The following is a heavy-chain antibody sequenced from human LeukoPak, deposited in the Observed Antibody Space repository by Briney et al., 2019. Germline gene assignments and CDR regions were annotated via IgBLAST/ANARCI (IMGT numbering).Heavy chain of an antibody. V-gene: IGHV3-30-3*01. CDR2: ISYDGSNK. CDR1: GFTFSSYA. D-gene: IGHD3-10*01. Sequence: GGSLRLSCAASGFTFSSYAMHWVRQAPGKGLEWVALISYDGSNKYYAASVKGRFTISRDNYKNTLSLEMNSLRAEDTAVYYCAREDYGSGTFFDYWGQGTLVPVSS. CDR3: AREDYGSGTFFDY. J-gene: IGHJ4*02.